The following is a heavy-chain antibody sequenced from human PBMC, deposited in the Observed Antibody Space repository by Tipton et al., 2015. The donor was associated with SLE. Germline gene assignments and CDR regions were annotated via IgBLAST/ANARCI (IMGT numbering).Heavy chain of an antibody. Sequence: QSGAEVKKPGASVKVSCKASGYTLTSYDINWVRHATGQGLEWKGWMNPNSANTGYAQKFQDRVTMTRNTSISTAFMELSSLGSEDTAVDYCAGRGLGGTWDFDIWGQGTMVTVSS. CDR2: MNPNSANT. CDR3: AGRGLGGTWDFDI. J-gene: IGHJ3*02. V-gene: IGHV1-8*01. D-gene: IGHD1-26*01. CDR1: GYTLTSYD.